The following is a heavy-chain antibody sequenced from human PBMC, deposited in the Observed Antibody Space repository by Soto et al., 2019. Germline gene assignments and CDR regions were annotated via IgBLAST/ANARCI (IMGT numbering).Heavy chain of an antibody. CDR2: IWYDGSNK. J-gene: IGHJ6*02. CDR3: ARDLNIVGAISYYYYYSGIDV. Sequence: QVQLVESGGGVVQPGRSLRLSCAASGFTFSSYGMHWVRQAPGKGLEWVAGIWYDGSNKYYADSVKGRFTISRDNSKNTLYLQMNTLRAKDKAVYYCARDLNIVGAISYYYYYSGIDVWGQGTTVTVSS. CDR1: GFTFSSYG. D-gene: IGHD1-26*01. V-gene: IGHV3-33*01.